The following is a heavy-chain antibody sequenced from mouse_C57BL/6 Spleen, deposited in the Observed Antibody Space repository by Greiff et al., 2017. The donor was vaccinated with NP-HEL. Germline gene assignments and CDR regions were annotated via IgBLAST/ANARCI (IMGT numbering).Heavy chain of an antibody. CDR3: ARASSSSGTGTYYFDY. J-gene: IGHJ2*01. Sequence: EVKVVESGGGLVKPGGSLKLSCAASGFTFSSYAMSWVRQTPEKRLEWVATISDGGSYTYYPDNVKGRFTISRDNAKNNLYLQMRHLNSEDTAMYYCARASSSSGTGTYYFDYWGQGTTLTVAS. CDR2: ISDGGSYT. V-gene: IGHV5-4*03. D-gene: IGHD3-2*02. CDR1: GFTFSSYA.